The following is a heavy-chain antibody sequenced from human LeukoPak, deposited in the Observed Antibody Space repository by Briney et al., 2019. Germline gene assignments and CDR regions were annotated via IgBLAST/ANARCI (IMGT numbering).Heavy chain of an antibody. D-gene: IGHD1-26*01. CDR1: GGSISSYY. CDR2: IYYSGST. CDR3: ASWVVVGATIDY. J-gene: IGHJ4*02. Sequence: SETLSLTCTVSGGSISSYYWSWIRQPPGKGLEWIGYIYYSGSTNYNPSLKSRVTISVDTSKNQFSLKLSSVTAADTAVYYCASWVVVGATIDYWGQGTLVTVSS. V-gene: IGHV4-59*12.